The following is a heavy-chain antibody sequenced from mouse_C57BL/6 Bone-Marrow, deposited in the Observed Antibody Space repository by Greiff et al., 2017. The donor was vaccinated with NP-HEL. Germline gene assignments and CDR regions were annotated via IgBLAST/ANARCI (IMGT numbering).Heavy chain of an antibody. CDR2: ISDGGSYT. D-gene: IGHD1-1*01. CDR3: ARDRRHYYGSFYYAMDY. J-gene: IGHJ4*01. CDR1: GFTFSSYA. V-gene: IGHV5-4*01. Sequence: EVMLVESGGGLVKPGGSLKLSCAASGFTFSSYAMSWVRQTPEKRLEWVATISDGGSYTYYPDNVKGRFTISRDNAKNNLYLQMSHLKSEDTAMYYCARDRRHYYGSFYYAMDYWGQGTSVTVSS.